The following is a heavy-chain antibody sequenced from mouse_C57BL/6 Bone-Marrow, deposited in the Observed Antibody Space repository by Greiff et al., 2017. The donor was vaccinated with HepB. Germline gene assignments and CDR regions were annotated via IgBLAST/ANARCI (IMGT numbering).Heavy chain of an antibody. CDR3: ARDDYDGDWFAY. Sequence: QVQLQQPGAELVKPGASVKLSCKASGYTSTSYWMQWVKQRPGQGLEWIGEIDPSDSYTNYNQKFKGKATLTVDTSSSTAYMQLSSLTSEDSAVYYCARDDYDGDWFAYWGQGTLVTVSA. CDR1: GYTSTSYW. V-gene: IGHV1-50*01. D-gene: IGHD2-4*01. J-gene: IGHJ3*01. CDR2: IDPSDSYT.